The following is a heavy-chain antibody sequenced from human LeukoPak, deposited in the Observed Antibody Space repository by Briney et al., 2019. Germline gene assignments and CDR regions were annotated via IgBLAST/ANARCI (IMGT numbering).Heavy chain of an antibody. CDR3: ARDRVVGAPGAFDI. CDR1: GGSISSYY. CDR2: IHYSGST. D-gene: IGHD1-26*01. Sequence: PSETLSLTCTVSGGSISSYYWSWIRQPPGKGLEWIGYIHYSGSTNYDPSLKSRVTISVDTSKNQFSLKLSSVTAADTAVYYCARDRVVGAPGAFDIWGQGTMVTVSS. V-gene: IGHV4-59*01. J-gene: IGHJ3*02.